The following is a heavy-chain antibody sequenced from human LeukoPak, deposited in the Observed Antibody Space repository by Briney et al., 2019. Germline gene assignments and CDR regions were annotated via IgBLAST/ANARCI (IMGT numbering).Heavy chain of an antibody. J-gene: IGHJ4*02. CDR2: IYTSGST. CDR1: GGSISGYY. V-gene: IGHV4-4*07. CDR3: ARGGSSGWFDY. Sequence: PSETLSLTCTVSGGSISGYYWSWIRQPAGRGLEWVGRIYTSGSTNYNPSFKSRVTISVDRSENQFSLTLSSVTAADTAVYYCARGGSSGWFDYWGQGTLVTVSP. D-gene: IGHD6-19*01.